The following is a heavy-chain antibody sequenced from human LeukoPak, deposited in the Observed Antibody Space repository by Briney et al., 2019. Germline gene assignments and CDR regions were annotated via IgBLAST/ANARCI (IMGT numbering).Heavy chain of an antibody. CDR2: ISGSGGST. Sequence: PGGSLRLSCAASGFTFSSYAMSWVRQAPGKGLEWVSAISGSGGSTYYADSVKGRFTISRDDSKNTLYLQMNSLRAEDTAVYYCAKDTKVVMRFDYWGQGTLVTVSS. CDR3: AKDTKVVMRFDY. J-gene: IGHJ4*02. CDR1: GFTFSSYA. D-gene: IGHD2-21*01. V-gene: IGHV3-23*01.